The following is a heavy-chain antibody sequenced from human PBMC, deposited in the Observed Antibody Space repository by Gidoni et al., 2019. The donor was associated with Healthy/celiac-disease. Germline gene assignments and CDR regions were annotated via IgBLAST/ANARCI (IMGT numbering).Heavy chain of an antibody. CDR1: VRSISSYY. V-gene: IGHV4-59*08. J-gene: IGHJ2*01. Sequence: QVQLQESVPGLVKPSETLSLTCTVSVRSISSYYWSCIRQPPGKGLDGIGYIYYSGSTNYNPSLKSRVTISVDTSKNQFSLKLSSVTAADTAVYYCARRAVYCSGGSCRRGGYFDLWGRGTLVTVSS. D-gene: IGHD2-15*01. CDR3: ARRAVYCSGGSCRRGGYFDL. CDR2: IYYSGST.